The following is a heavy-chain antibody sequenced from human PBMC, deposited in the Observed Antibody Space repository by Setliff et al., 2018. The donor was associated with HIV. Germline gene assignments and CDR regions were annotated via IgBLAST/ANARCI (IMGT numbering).Heavy chain of an antibody. CDR2: IKTDSGSP. V-gene: IGHV7-4-1*02. CDR3: ARARLQGIVTAVGPRDNCLDP. Sequence: ASVKVSCKASGYSFSNYAINWVRQAPGQGLEWMGWIKTDSGSPTYAQGFTGRFVFSVDTSVTTAYLQISSLKAEDTAVYYCARARLQGIVTAVGPRDNCLDPWGQGTRVTVS. J-gene: IGHJ5*02. CDR1: GYSFSNYA. D-gene: IGHD1-26*01.